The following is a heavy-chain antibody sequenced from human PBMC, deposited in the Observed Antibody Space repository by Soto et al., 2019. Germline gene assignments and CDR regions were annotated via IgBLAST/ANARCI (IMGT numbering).Heavy chain of an antibody. CDR1: GFTFSSSP. CDR3: VRDKIRGPPDHCDD. D-gene: IGHD3-3*01. CDR2: ISYDGIIK. V-gene: IGHV3-30-3*01. Sequence: QVQLVESGGGVVQPGRSLRLSCEASGFTFSSSPMHWVRQAPGKGLEWVAVISYDGIIKVYADSVQGRFTISRDISKNTLSLQMNSLRTEDTAVSYCVRDKIRGPPDHCDDWGQGTLVNVSS. J-gene: IGHJ4*02.